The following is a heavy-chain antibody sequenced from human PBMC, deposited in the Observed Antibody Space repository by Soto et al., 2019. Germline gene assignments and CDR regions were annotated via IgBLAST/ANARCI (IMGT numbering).Heavy chain of an antibody. V-gene: IGHV3-11*06. CDR1: GFTFSDYY. CDR3: VRDSSDIVVVPAAIEGVRAP. CDR2: VSSSGSST. D-gene: IGHD2-2*02. J-gene: IGHJ5*02. Sequence: QVHLVESGGGLVKPGGSLRLSCSASGFTFSDYYMSWIRQSPGKGLEWVSYVSSSGSSTRYADSVKGRFTISRDNAKNSLYLQINSLGAEDTAVYYCVRDSSDIVVVPAAIEGVRAPWGQGTLVTVSS.